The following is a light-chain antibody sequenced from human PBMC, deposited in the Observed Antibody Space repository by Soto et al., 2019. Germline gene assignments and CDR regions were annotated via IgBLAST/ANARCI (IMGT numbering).Light chain of an antibody. CDR3: SSYTSSRSYV. Sequence: QSVLTQPASVSGSPGQSITMSCTWTSSDVGGSDFVSWHQQHPGKAPKLMIYDVSKWPSGVSNRFSGSKYGNTASLTISGLQAEDEADYYCSSYTSSRSYVFGTGTKVTVL. CDR2: DVS. J-gene: IGLJ1*01. V-gene: IGLV2-14*01. CDR1: SSDVGGSDF.